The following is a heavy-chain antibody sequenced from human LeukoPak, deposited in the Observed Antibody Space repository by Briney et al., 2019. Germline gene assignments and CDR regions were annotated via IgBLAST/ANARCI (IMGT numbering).Heavy chain of an antibody. Sequence: GGSLRLSCAAFGFTFSDYYMSWIRQAPGKGLEWVSCISSSGSTIYYADSVKGRFTISRDNAKNSLYLQMNSLRAEDTAVYYCARVRDYYDSSGYYYWGQGTLVTVSS. CDR2: ISSSGSTI. D-gene: IGHD3-22*01. CDR3: ARVRDYYDSSGYYY. V-gene: IGHV3-11*01. J-gene: IGHJ4*02. CDR1: GFTFSDYY.